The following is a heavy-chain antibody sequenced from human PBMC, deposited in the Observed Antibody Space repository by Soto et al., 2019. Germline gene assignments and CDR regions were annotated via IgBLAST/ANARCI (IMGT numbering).Heavy chain of an antibody. V-gene: IGHV3-23*01. J-gene: IGHJ4*02. CDR3: AKDRNGSYSDY. CDR2: ISGRGGST. D-gene: IGHD2-8*01. Sequence: GGSLRLSCAASGFTFSSYAMRWVRQAPGRGMERVSAISGRGGSTYYADSVKGLFTISRDNSKNTLYLQMNSLRAADTAVYYCAKDRNGSYSDYWGQGPLVTVSS. CDR1: GFTFSSYA.